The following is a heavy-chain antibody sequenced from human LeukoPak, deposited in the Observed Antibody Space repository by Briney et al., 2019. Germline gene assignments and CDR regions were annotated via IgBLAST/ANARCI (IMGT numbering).Heavy chain of an antibody. V-gene: IGHV4-59*08. CDR2: IYYSGNT. CDR1: RGSISGHY. Sequence: SETLSLTCTVSRGSISGHYWSWIRQSPGKGLEWIGNIYYSGNTNYNPSLKSRVTISIDTSRIHFSLHLSSVTAADTAVYYCARTRYSGSHNSAFDLWGQGTVVTVSS. CDR3: ARTRYSGSHNSAFDL. J-gene: IGHJ3*01. D-gene: IGHD1-26*01.